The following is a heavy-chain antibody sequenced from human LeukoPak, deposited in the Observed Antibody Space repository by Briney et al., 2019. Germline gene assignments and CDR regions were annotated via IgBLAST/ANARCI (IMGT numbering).Heavy chain of an antibody. CDR1: GYTLTELS. CDR3: ARMNYHDSGGSNWFDP. Sequence: ASVKVSCKVSGYTLTELSVPWVRQAPGKGLGWMGNFDPKDGDTIYAQRFQGRVTMTEDTSTHTAYMELSSLRSEDRAVYYCARMNYHDSGGSNWFDPWGQGTLVTVSS. D-gene: IGHD3-10*01. CDR2: FDPKDGDT. V-gene: IGHV1-24*01. J-gene: IGHJ5*02.